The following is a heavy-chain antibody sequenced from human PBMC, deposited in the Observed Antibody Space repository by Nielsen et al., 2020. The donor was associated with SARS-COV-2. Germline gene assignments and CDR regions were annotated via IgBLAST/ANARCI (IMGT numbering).Heavy chain of an antibody. V-gene: IGHV3-33*01. CDR2: IWYDGSNK. D-gene: IGHD3-22*01. Sequence: GGSLRLSCAASGFTFSSYGMHWVRQAPGKGLEWVAVIWYDGSNKYYADSVKGRFTISRDNSKNTLYLQMNSLRAEDTAVYYCARETYGEYYYDSRGHDAFDIWGQGTMVTVSS. CDR1: GFTFSSYG. J-gene: IGHJ3*02. CDR3: ARETYGEYYYDSRGHDAFDI.